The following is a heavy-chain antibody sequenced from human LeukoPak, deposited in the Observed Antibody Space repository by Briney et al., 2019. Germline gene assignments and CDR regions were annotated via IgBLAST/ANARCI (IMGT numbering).Heavy chain of an antibody. J-gene: IGHJ4*02. V-gene: IGHV4-59*01. CDR1: GGSISSYY. CDR3: ASGQDSSGFSVY. Sequence: KASETLTLTCAVSGGSISSYYGSWIRQPPGKGLEWIGYIYYSGSTNYNPSLKSRVTISVDTSKNQFSLKLSSVTAADAAVYYCASGQDSSGFSVYWGQGNLVTVSS. D-gene: IGHD3-22*01. CDR2: IYYSGST.